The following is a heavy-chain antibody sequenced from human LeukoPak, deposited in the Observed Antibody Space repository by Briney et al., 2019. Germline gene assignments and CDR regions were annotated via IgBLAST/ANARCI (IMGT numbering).Heavy chain of an antibody. J-gene: IGHJ4*02. CDR1: GFAYSGSS. Sequence: GGSLRLSCTASGFAYSGSSMHWVRPAPGKGLEWVSGIQRDGSSPTYADSVKGRFTISRDNAKGSVYLQVNILRAEDTAVYYCSRGHYGPDYWGQGTLVTVSS. V-gene: IGHV3-74*01. CDR3: SRGHYGPDY. CDR2: IQRDGSSP. D-gene: IGHD3-16*01.